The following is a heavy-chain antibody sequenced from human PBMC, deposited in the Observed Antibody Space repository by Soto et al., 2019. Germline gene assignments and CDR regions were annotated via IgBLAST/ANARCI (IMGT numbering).Heavy chain of an antibody. CDR3: AKEGFMGATPPDY. Sequence: GGSLRLSCAASGFTFSSYGMHWVRQAPGKGLEWVAVISYDGSNKYYADSVKGRFTISRDNSKNTLYLQMNSLRAEDTAVYYCAKEGFMGATPPDYWGQGTLVTVSS. J-gene: IGHJ4*02. CDR2: ISYDGSNK. D-gene: IGHD1-26*01. CDR1: GFTFSSYG. V-gene: IGHV3-30*18.